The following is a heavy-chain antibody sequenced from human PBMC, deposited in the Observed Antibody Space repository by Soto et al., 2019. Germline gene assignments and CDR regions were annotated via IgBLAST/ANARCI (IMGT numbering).Heavy chain of an antibody. CDR2: INPKSGGT. D-gene: IGHD3-22*01. CDR3: AINYYDSRGPSAVFDI. CDR1: GYTFTGYY. V-gene: IGHV1-2*04. Sequence: GASVKVSCKASGYTFTGYYMHWVRQAPGQGLEWMGWINPKSGGTNYAQKFQGWVTMTRDTSISTAYMELSRLRSDDTAVYYCAINYYDSRGPSAVFDIGGQGTTVTV. J-gene: IGHJ3*02.